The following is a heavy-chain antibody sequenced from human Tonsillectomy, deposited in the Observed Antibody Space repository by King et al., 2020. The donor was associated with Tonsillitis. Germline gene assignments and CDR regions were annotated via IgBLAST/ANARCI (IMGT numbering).Heavy chain of an antibody. J-gene: IGHJ4*02. CDR2: ISVYNGNT. V-gene: IGHV1-18*01. CDR1: GYTFTTYG. D-gene: IGHD2-15*01. Sequence: VQLVQSGAEVKKPGASVKVSCKASGYTFTTYGISWVRQAPGQGLEWVGWISVYNGNTKYAQKLQGRVTMTTDTSTSTAYMELRSLRSDATAVYYCARDLERILSPTGWGQGTLVTVSA. CDR3: ARDLERILSPTG.